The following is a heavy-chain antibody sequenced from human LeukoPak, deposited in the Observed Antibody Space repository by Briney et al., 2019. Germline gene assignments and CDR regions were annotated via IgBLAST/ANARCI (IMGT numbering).Heavy chain of an antibody. CDR3: AKDSSYDSSGYYYDNYFDY. CDR1: GFTFSSYG. J-gene: IGHJ4*02. V-gene: IGHV3-30*02. D-gene: IGHD3-22*01. CDR2: IRYDGSNK. Sequence: GSLRLSCAASGFTFSSYGMHWVRQAPGKGLEWVAFIRYDGSNKYYADSVKGRFTISRDNSKNTLYLQMNSLRAEDTAVYYCAKDSSYDSSGYYYDNYFDYWGQGTLVTVSS.